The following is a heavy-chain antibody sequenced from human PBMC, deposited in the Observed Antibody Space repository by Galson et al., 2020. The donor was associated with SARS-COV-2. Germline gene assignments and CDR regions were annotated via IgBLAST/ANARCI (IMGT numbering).Heavy chain of an antibody. V-gene: IGHV3-23*01. CDR2: LSGRGGST. Sequence: TGGSLRLSCAASGFNFSSHAMSWVGPAPGKALEWVSALSGRGGSTYYADSVKGRFTISRDNSKNTLYLQMNSLRAEDTAVYYCASHYGSGSYVLVEIPYWGQGTLVTVSS. CDR3: ASHYGSGSYVLVEIPY. CDR1: GFNFSSHA. D-gene: IGHD3-10*01. J-gene: IGHJ4*02.